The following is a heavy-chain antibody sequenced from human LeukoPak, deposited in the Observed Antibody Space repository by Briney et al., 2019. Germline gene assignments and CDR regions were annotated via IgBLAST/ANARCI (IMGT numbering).Heavy chain of an antibody. CDR2: ISSGSTYT. J-gene: IGHJ4*02. Sequence: PGGSLRLSCEVSGFTFSDHYMSWIRQAPGKRLEWVSYISSGSTYTNYADSVKGRFTISRDNSENTLYLQMNSLRAEDTAVYYCAKRYYYASGSYYQEYYFDYWGQGTLVTVSS. CDR3: AKRYYYASGSYYQEYYFDY. CDR1: GFTFSDHY. V-gene: IGHV3-11*03. D-gene: IGHD3-10*01.